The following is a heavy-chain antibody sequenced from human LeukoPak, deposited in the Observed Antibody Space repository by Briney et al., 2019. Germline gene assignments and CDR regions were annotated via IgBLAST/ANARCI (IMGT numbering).Heavy chain of an antibody. J-gene: IGHJ4*02. CDR1: GFTFSNFA. V-gene: IGHV3-23*01. Sequence: PGGSLRLSCAASGFTFSNFAMSWVRQAPGKGLEWVSAINDNGDSTYYADSVKGRFTISRDNSKSTLYLQMSSLRAGDTAVYYCARVANDDYGDPSGFDYWGQGTLVTVSS. CDR3: ARVANDDYGDPSGFDY. D-gene: IGHD4-17*01. CDR2: INDNGDST.